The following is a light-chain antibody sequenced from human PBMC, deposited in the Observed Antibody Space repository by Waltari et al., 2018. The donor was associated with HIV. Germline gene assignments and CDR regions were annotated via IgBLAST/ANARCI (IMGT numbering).Light chain of an antibody. CDR1: NIGSKS. Sequence: SYVLTQPPSVSVAPGQTAKITCGGNNIGSKSVHCYQQKTGQAPVLVVYDDSDRPSGIPERFSGSNSGNTATLTISRVEAGDEADYYCQVWDSSSDLVFGGGTKLTVL. V-gene: IGLV3-21*02. CDR2: DDS. J-gene: IGLJ2*01. CDR3: QVWDSSSDLV.